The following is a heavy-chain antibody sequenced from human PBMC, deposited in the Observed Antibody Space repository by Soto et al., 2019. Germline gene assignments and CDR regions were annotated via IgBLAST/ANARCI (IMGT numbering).Heavy chain of an antibody. D-gene: IGHD3-3*01. V-gene: IGHV1-69*06. CDR3: ARDPRITIFGVVPSQGWFDP. J-gene: IGHJ5*02. Sequence: SVKVSCKASGGTFSSYAISWVRQAPGQGLEWMGGIIPIFGTANYAQKFQGRVTITADKSTSTAYMELSSLRSEDTAVYYCARDPRITIFGVVPSQGWFDPWGQGTLVTV. CDR2: IIPIFGTA. CDR1: GGTFSSYA.